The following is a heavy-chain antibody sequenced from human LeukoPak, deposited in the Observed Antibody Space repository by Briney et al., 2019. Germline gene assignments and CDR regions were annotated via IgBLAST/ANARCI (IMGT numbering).Heavy chain of an antibody. Sequence: SETLSLTCAVSGGSISSGGYSWSWIRQPPGKGLEWIEYIYHSGSTYYNPSLKSRVTISVDRSKNQFSLKLSSVTAADTAVYYCARVGATTRGYFQHWGQGTLVTVSS. CDR1: GGSISSGGYS. CDR3: ARVGATTRGYFQH. D-gene: IGHD1-26*01. V-gene: IGHV4-30-2*01. J-gene: IGHJ1*01. CDR2: IYHSGST.